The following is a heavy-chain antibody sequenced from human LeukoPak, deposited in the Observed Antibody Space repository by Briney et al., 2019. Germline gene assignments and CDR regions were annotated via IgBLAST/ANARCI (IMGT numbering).Heavy chain of an antibody. CDR1: GFTFSDYY. J-gene: IGHJ4*02. D-gene: IGHD2-2*01. CDR3: ARDSGYCSSTSCYGGGDFDY. V-gene: IGHV3-11*04. CDR2: ISSSGSTI. Sequence: GGSLRLSCAASGFTFSDYYMSWIRQAPGKGLEWVSYISSSGSTIYYADSVKGRFTISRDNAKNSLYLQMNSLRAEDTAVYYCARDSGYCSSTSCYGGGDFDYWGQGTLVTVSS.